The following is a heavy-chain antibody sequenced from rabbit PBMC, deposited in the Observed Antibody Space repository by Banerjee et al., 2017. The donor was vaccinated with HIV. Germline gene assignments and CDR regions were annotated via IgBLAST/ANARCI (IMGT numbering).Heavy chain of an antibody. CDR3: ARSDAGAFNL. J-gene: IGHJ4*01. D-gene: IGHD4-1*01. CDR1: GFSFSSSYY. CDR2: IYAGSSTSA. Sequence: QSLEESGGGLVQPLGSLTLTCTASGFSFSSSYYMCWVRQAPGKGLERIACIYAGSSTSAYYASWAKGRFTISKTSSTTVTLQMTSLTAADTATYFCARSDAGAFNLWGPGTLVTVS. V-gene: IGHV1S40*01.